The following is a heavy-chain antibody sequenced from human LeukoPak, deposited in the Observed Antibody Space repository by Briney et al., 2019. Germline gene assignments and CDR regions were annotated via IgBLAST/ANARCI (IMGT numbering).Heavy chain of an antibody. J-gene: IGHJ4*02. D-gene: IGHD1-26*01. CDR2: IYHSGSS. CDR1: GYSISSGYY. CDR3: ARVGGSSRGRDVDY. V-gene: IGHV4-38-2*02. Sequence: PSETLSLTCTVSGYSISSGYYWGWIRQPPGKGLEWIGSIYHSGSSYYNPSLNSRVTISVDTSKNQFSLKLSSVTAADTAVYYCARVGGSSRGRDVDYWGQGTLVTVSS.